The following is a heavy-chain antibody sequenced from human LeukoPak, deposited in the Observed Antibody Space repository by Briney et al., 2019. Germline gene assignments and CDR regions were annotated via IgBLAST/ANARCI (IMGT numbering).Heavy chain of an antibody. V-gene: IGHV4-61*05. Sequence: SETLSLTCTVSGGSISSTTYYWAWIRQPPGKRLEWIGYIYYSGSTNYNPSLKSRVTISVDTSKNQFSLKLSSVTAADTAVYYCASLNYDILTGYEYSYFDYWGQGTLVTVSS. J-gene: IGHJ4*02. CDR2: IYYSGST. D-gene: IGHD3-9*01. CDR3: ASLNYDILTGYEYSYFDY. CDR1: GGSISSTTYY.